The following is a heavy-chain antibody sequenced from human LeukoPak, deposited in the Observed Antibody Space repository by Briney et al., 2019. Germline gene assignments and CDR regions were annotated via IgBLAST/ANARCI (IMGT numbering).Heavy chain of an antibody. CDR3: AREGTYSWSGYYYYYGMDV. J-gene: IGHJ6*02. D-gene: IGHD6-13*01. Sequence: ASVKVSCKASGYTFTNYGISWVRQAPGKGLQFVGWISAYSGDTNYAQKLQGRVTMTTDTSTSTAYMELRSLRSDDTAVYYCAREGTYSWSGYYYYYGMDVWGQGTTVTVSS. CDR1: GYTFTNYG. V-gene: IGHV1-18*01. CDR2: ISAYSGDT.